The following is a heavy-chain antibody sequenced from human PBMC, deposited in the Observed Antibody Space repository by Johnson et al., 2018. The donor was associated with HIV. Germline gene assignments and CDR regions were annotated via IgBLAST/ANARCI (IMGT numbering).Heavy chain of an antibody. J-gene: IGHJ3*02. V-gene: IGHV3-30*09. D-gene: IGHD1-26*01. CDR1: GFTFNNYP. Sequence: QMQLVESGGGVVQPGRSLRLSCAASGFTFNNYPMHWVRQAPGKGLEWVAVISYDGSNKYYADSVKGRFAISRDNSKNTLYLQMNSLRAEDTAVYYCATGVGAKTLTDAFDIWGQGTMVTVSS. CDR3: ATGVGAKTLTDAFDI. CDR2: ISYDGSNK.